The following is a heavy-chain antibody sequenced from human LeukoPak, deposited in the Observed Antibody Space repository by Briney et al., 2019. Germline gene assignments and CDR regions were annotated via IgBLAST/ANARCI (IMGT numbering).Heavy chain of an antibody. CDR2: INLSAGTT. CDR3: ARGAYDSSGYYIG. D-gene: IGHD3-22*01. Sequence: ASVKVSCKSSGYTLTGYYMHWVWHAPGQGLEWMGVINLSAGTTNYAQKFQGRVTMTRDMSTSTVYVELSRLRSDDTAVYYCARGAYDSSGYYIGWGQGTLVTVSS. V-gene: IGHV1-46*01. CDR1: GYTLTGYY. J-gene: IGHJ4*02.